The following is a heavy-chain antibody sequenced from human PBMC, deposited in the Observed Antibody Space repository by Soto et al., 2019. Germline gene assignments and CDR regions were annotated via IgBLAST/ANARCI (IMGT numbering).Heavy chain of an antibody. CDR3: ATGGDDSSGYYRFDY. Sequence: ASVKVSCKASGGTFSSYAISWVRQAPGQGLEWMGGIIPIFGTANYAQKFQGRVTITADESTSTAYMELSSLRSEDTAVYYCATGGDDSSGYYRFDYWGQGTLVTVSS. CDR2: IIPIFGTA. D-gene: IGHD3-22*01. V-gene: IGHV1-69*13. CDR1: GGTFSSYA. J-gene: IGHJ4*02.